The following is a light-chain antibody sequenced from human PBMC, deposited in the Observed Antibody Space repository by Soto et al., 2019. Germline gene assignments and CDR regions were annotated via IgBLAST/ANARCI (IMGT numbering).Light chain of an antibody. CDR3: QQYGTSPQT. CDR2: DAT. V-gene: IGKV3-20*01. CDR1: QSVISSY. J-gene: IGKJ1*01. Sequence: EIVLTQSPGTLSLSPGERATLSCMASQSVISSYLAWYQQKPGQAPRLLVYDATTRATGIPDRFSGSGSGTDFILTISSLEPEDFAVYFCQQYGTSPQTFGQGTKVEIK.